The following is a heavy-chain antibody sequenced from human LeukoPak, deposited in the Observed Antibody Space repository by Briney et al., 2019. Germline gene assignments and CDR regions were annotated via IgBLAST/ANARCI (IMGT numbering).Heavy chain of an antibody. J-gene: IGHJ5*02. V-gene: IGHV4-59*12. CDR2: IYYSGST. Sequence: PSETLSLTCTVSGGSISSYYWSWIRQPPGKGLEWIGYIYYSGSTNYNPSLKSRVTISVDTSKNQFSLKLSSVTAADTAVYYCARDLGITGTPLPGFDPWGQGTLVTVSS. CDR3: ARDLGITGTPLPGFDP. CDR1: GGSISSYY. D-gene: IGHD1-7*01.